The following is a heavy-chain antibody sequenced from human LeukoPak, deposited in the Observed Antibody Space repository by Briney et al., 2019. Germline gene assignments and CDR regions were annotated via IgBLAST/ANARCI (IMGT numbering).Heavy chain of an antibody. CDR2: IIPIFGTA. CDR1: GGTFSSYA. D-gene: IGHD5-12*01. J-gene: IGHJ6*02. V-gene: IGHV1-69*13. Sequence: SVKVSCKASGGTFSSYAISWVRQAPGQGLEWMGGIIPIFGTANYAQKFQGRVTITADESTSTAYMELSSLRSEDTAVYYCARCGYSGYGNDDYYYGMDVWGQGTTVTVSS. CDR3: ARCGYSGYGNDDYYYGMDV.